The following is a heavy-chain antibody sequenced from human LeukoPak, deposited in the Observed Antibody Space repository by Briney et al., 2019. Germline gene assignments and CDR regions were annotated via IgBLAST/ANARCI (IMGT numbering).Heavy chain of an antibody. Sequence: PSETLSLTCTVSGGSISGSLFYWAWIRQPPGKGLERIGSIYYSGSTYYNPSLKSRVTISVDMSKNQFSLNLRSVTAADTAVYYCAKNIYDWNSFYFDSWGQGTLVTVSS. CDR1: GGSISGSLFY. V-gene: IGHV4-39*01. CDR2: IYYSGST. D-gene: IGHD1-7*01. J-gene: IGHJ4*02. CDR3: AKNIYDWNSFYFDS.